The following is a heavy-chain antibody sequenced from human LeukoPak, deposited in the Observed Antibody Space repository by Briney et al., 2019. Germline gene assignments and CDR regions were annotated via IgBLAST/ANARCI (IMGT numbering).Heavy chain of an antibody. Sequence: GGSLRLSCAASGFTVSSNCMSWVRQAPGKGLAWVSIIYSGGSTYYADSVKGRFTISRDNSRNTLYLQMNSLSAEDTAVYYCAREGNYGGNSGGYFDYWGQGTLATVSS. J-gene: IGHJ4*02. V-gene: IGHV3-66*01. CDR3: AREGNYGGNSGGYFDY. D-gene: IGHD4-23*01. CDR2: IYSGGST. CDR1: GFTVSSNC.